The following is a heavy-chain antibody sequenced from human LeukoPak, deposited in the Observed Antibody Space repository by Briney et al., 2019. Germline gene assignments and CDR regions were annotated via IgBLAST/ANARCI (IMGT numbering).Heavy chain of an antibody. Sequence: PSQTLSLTCTVSSGSISSGSYYWSWIRQPAGKGLEWIGRIYTSGSTNYNPSLKSRVTISVDTSKNQFSLKLSSVTAADTAVYYCARDRGDGYTGYYFDYWGQGTLVTVSS. V-gene: IGHV4-61*02. J-gene: IGHJ4*02. CDR3: ARDRGDGYTGYYFDY. CDR2: IYTSGST. D-gene: IGHD5-24*01. CDR1: SGSISSGSYY.